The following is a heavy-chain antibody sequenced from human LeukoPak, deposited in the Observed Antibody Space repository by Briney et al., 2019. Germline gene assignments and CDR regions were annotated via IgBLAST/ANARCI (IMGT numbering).Heavy chain of an antibody. CDR1: GFTVSSNY. CDR3: ARDLWFGGYYFDY. V-gene: IGHV3-53*01. J-gene: IGHJ4*02. Sequence: GGSLRLSCAASGFTVSSNYMSWVRQAPGKGLEWVSVIYSGGSTYYADSVKGRFTISRDNSKNTLYLQMNSLRAEDTAVYYCARDLWFGGYYFDYWGQGTLVTVSS. D-gene: IGHD3-10*01. CDR2: IYSGGST.